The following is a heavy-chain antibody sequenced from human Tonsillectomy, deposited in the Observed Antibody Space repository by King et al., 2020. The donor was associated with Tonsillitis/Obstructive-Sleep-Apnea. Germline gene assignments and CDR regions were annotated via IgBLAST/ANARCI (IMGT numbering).Heavy chain of an antibody. CDR3: VRKREEGYGYYYYYMDV. CDR1: GDSISSSSYY. Sequence: QLQESGPGLVKPSETLSLTCSVSGDSISSSSYYWGWIRQSPGKGLEWIGSIYYSGTTYYNPSLKSRVTISVDTSKNQFSLKVSSVTAADTAVYYCVRKREEGYGYYYYYMDVWGKGTTVTVSS. D-gene: IGHD4-17*01. CDR2: IYYSGTT. J-gene: IGHJ6*03. V-gene: IGHV4-39*01.